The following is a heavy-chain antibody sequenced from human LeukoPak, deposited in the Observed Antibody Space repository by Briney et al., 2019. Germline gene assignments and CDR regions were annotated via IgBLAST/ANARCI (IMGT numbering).Heavy chain of an antibody. Sequence: GGSLRLSCAASGFTFSSYWMNWVRQAPGKGLEWVSVIYSGGSTYYADSVKGRFTISRDNSKNTLYLQMNSLRAEDTAVYYCARVWFGEWDYFDYWGQGTLVTVSS. CDR3: ARVWFGEWDYFDY. V-gene: IGHV3-66*01. J-gene: IGHJ4*02. D-gene: IGHD3-10*01. CDR2: IYSGGST. CDR1: GFTFSSYW.